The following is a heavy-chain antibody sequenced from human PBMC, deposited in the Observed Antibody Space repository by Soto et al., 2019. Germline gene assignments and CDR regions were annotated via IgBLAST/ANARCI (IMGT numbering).Heavy chain of an antibody. CDR1: GGSLNSEHYH. CDR2: IHYTGSV. CDR3: VREDDGGDSDYYGLDV. D-gene: IGHD2-21*02. Sequence: SDTLSLTCTVSGGSLNSEHYHWTWIRQAPGKGLEWIGYIHYTGSVRYNPSLQSRITMSVDTSKNLFSLNLSSVTAADTAVYFCVREDDGGDSDYYGLDVWGQGTMVTVSS. J-gene: IGHJ6*02. V-gene: IGHV4-30-4*02.